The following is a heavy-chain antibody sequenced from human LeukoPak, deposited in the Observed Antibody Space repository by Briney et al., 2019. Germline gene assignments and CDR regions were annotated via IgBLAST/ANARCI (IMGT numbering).Heavy chain of an antibody. CDR1: GFTFSSYG. J-gene: IGHJ4*02. V-gene: IGHV3-33*01. CDR3: TTEPNDIVYYLDY. CDR2: IWYDGSNK. Sequence: GGSLRLSCAASGFTFSSYGMHWVRQAPGKGLEWVAVIWYDGSNKYYADSVKGRFTISRDNSKNTLYLQMNSLRAEDTAVYYCTTEPNDIVYYLDYWGQGTLVTVSS. D-gene: IGHD2-15*01.